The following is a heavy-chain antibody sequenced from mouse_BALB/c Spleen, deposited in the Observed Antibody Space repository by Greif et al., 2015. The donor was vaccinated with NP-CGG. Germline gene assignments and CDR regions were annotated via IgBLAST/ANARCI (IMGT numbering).Heavy chain of an antibody. CDR2: INPNNGDT. CDR3: ARRPTLLRLRRDAMDY. CDR1: GYTFTDYY. Sequence: EVKVVESGPELVKPGASVKMSCKASGYTFTDYYMKWVKQSYGKSLEWIGDINPNNGDTFYNQKFKGKATLTVDKSSSTAYMQLNSLTSEDSAVYYCARRPTLLRLRRDAMDYWGQGTSVTVSS. V-gene: IGHV1-26*01. J-gene: IGHJ4*01. D-gene: IGHD1-2*01.